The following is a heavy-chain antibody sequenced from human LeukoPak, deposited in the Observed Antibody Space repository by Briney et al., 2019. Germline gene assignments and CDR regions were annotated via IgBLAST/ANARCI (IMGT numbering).Heavy chain of an antibody. CDR3: ARGLGEGYPDH. CDR2: IFPGGRI. CDR1: GGSFSGFY. V-gene: IGHV4-34*01. Sequence: AEPLSLTCSVHGGSFSGFYWTWMRQPPGKGPEWIGEIFPGGRINYNASLQSRGTISGDTSKNQFSLKVSSVTAADTAVYYCARGLGEGYPDHWGQGTVVTVSP. J-gene: IGHJ4*02. D-gene: IGHD5-12*01.